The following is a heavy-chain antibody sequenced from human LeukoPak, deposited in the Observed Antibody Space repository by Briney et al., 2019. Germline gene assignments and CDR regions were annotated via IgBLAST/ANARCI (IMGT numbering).Heavy chain of an antibody. CDR1: GGTFSSYA. D-gene: IGHD3-22*01. Sequence: ASVKVSCKASGGTFSSYAISWVRQAPGQGLEWMGRIIPILGIANYAQKFQGRVTITADKSTSTAYMELSSLRSEDTAVYYCAKGSGVTMIVVVITTKYYFDYWGQGTLVTVSS. CDR3: AKGSGVTMIVVVITTKYYFDY. CDR2: IIPILGIA. V-gene: IGHV1-69*04. J-gene: IGHJ4*02.